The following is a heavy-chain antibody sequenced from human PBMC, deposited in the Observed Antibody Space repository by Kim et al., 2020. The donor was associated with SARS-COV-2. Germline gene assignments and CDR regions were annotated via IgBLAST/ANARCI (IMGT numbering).Heavy chain of an antibody. Sequence: GGSLRLSCAASGFNFNNFGMHWVRQAPGKGLDWVALISYEGSKKYYADSLKGRFTISRDSSKNTLYLQMDSLRPEDTAVYFCAKDNWFCMITFGAESEGMEVWAQRTTVTVSS. CDR1: GFNFNNFG. V-gene: IGHV3-30*18. CDR2: ISYEGSKK. CDR3: AKDNWFCMITFGAESEGMEV. J-gene: IGHJ6*02. D-gene: IGHD3-16*01.